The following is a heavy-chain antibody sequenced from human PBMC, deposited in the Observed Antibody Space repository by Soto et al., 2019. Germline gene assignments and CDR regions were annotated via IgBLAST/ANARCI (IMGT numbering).Heavy chain of an antibody. CDR3: ARVPDR. J-gene: IGHJ5*02. D-gene: IGHD2-2*01. Sequence: SETLSLTCAVSGGSLSSGGYSWSWIRQPPGKGLEWIGYIYHSGSTYYNPSLKSRVTISVDRSKNQFSLKLSSVTAADTAVYYCARVPDRWGQGTLVTGSS. V-gene: IGHV4-30-2*01. CDR2: IYHSGST. CDR1: GGSLSSGGYS.